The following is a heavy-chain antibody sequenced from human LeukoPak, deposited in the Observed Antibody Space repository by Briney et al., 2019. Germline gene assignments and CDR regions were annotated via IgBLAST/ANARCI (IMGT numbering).Heavy chain of an antibody. CDR2: IYSGGNT. Sequence: GGSLRLSCAASGFTVSRNYMSWVRQAPGKGLEWVSDIYSGGNTYYADSVKGRFTIFRDTSKNTLFLQMKSLRGEDRVFYYCARGLNSDILIAYQKGGGYFDYWGQGTLVTVSS. V-gene: IGHV3-66*01. CDR1: GFTVSRNY. D-gene: IGHD3-9*01. CDR3: ARGLNSDILIAYQKGGGYFDY. J-gene: IGHJ4*02.